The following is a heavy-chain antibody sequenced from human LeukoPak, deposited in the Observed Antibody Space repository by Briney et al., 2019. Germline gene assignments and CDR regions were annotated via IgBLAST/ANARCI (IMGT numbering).Heavy chain of an antibody. V-gene: IGHV3-23*01. D-gene: IGHD3-22*01. CDR1: GFTFDDYA. Sequence: GGSLRLSCAAFGFTFDDYAMHWVRQAPGKGLEWVSAISGSGGSTYYADSVKGRFTISRDKSKNTLYLQMNSLRAEDTALYYCAKDTGYYYDSSNYLGYWGQGTLVTVSS. CDR2: ISGSGGST. CDR3: AKDTGYYYDSSNYLGY. J-gene: IGHJ4*02.